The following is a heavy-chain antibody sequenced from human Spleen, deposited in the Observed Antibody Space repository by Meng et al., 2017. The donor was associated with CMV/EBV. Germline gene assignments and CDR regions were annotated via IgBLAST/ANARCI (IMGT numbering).Heavy chain of an antibody. J-gene: IGHJ5*02. D-gene: IGHD2-2*01. CDR1: GYTFTGYY. V-gene: IGHV1-2*02. Sequence: ASVKVSCKASGYTFTGYYMHWVRQAPGQGLEWMGCINPNSGGTNYAQNFQGRVTMTRDTSISTAYMELSRLRSDDTAVYYCARGDSVVLPTTTPWFDPWGQGVLVTVSS. CDR2: INPNSGGT. CDR3: ARGDSVVLPTTTPWFDP.